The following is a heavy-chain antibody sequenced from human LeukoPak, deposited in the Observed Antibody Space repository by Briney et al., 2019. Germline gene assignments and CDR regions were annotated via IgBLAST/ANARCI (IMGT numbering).Heavy chain of an antibody. CDR1: GYTFIGYH. CDR3: ARGHMVWAWDF. Sequence: ASVKVSCKASGYTFIGYHMHWVRQAPGQGLEWMGWINPNSGDTNYAQKFQGRVTMTRDTSISTAYMEVSSLRSDDTAVYYCARGHMVWAWDFWGQGTLVTVSS. J-gene: IGHJ4*02. D-gene: IGHD3-10*01. CDR2: INPNSGDT. V-gene: IGHV1-2*02.